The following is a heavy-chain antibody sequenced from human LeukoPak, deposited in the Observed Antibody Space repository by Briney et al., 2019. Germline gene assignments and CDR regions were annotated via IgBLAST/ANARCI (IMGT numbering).Heavy chain of an antibody. D-gene: IGHD4-17*01. CDR1: VFTVITNY. CDR3: TYGGNLDY. Sequence: GGSLRLSCAASVFTVITNYMSWVRQAPGKGLEWVSVIYSGGDTYYADSVKGRFTISRDNSKNTLSLQMNSLRAEDTALYYCTYGGNLDYCGQGTLVTVSS. J-gene: IGHJ4*02. CDR2: IYSGGDT. V-gene: IGHV3-66*01.